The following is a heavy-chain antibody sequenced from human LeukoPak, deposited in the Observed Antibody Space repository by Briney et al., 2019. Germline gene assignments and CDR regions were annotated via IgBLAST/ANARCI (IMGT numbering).Heavy chain of an antibody. CDR1: GFTFSSYA. V-gene: IGHV3-23*01. Sequence: PGGSLRLSCAASGFTFSSYAMSWARQAPGKGLEWVSAISGSGGSTYYADSVKGRFTISRDNSKNTLYLQMNSLRAEDTAVYYCAKDRYCSSTSCYTGFDYWGQGTLVTVSS. D-gene: IGHD2-2*02. CDR3: AKDRYCSSTSCYTGFDY. CDR2: ISGSGGST. J-gene: IGHJ4*02.